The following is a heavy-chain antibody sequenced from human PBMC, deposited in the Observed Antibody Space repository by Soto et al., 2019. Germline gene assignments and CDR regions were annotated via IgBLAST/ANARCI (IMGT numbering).Heavy chain of an antibody. CDR3: AREEDDYYFDY. CDR2: IIPILGIA. Sequence: QVQLVQSGAEVKKPGSSVKVSCKASGGTFSSYTISWVRQAPGQGLEWMGRIIPILGIANYAQKFQGRVTITADKSTSTAYMELSSLRSEDTAVYYWAREEDDYYFDYWGQGTLVTVSS. J-gene: IGHJ4*02. CDR1: GGTFSSYT. V-gene: IGHV1-69*02. D-gene: IGHD2-21*02.